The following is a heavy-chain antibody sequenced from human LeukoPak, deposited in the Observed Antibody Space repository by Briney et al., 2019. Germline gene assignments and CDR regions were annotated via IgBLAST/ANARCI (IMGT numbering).Heavy chain of an antibody. D-gene: IGHD6-19*01. Sequence: SQTLSLTRAISGDRVSSNSAAWNWIRQYPSRGLEWLGRTYYRSKWYNDYAVSVKSRITINPDTSKNQFSLQLNSVTPEDTAVYYCARDAPEGSGWESYFDYWGQGTLVTVSS. J-gene: IGHJ4*02. CDR2: TYYRSKWYN. CDR3: ARDAPEGSGWESYFDY. V-gene: IGHV6-1*01. CDR1: GDRVSSNSAA.